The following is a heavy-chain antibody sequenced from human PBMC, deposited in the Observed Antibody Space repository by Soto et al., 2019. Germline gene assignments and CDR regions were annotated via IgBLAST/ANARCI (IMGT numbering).Heavy chain of an antibody. CDR1: GGSFSGYY. CDR2: INHSGST. V-gene: IGHV4-34*01. Sequence: PSETLSLTCAVYGGSFSGYYWSWIRQPPGKGLEWTGEINHSGSTNYNPSLKSRVTISVDTSKNQFSLKLSSVTAADTAVYYCARSRPTKRLYYYYGMDVWGQGTTVTVSS. J-gene: IGHJ6*02. D-gene: IGHD2-8*01. CDR3: ARSRPTKRLYYYYGMDV.